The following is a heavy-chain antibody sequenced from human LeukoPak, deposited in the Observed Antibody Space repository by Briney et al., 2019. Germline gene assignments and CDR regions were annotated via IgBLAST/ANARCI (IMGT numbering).Heavy chain of an antibody. V-gene: IGHV3-23*01. Sequence: GGSLRLSCAASGFTFSRYAMSWVRQAPGKGVEWVSAISGSGGSTYCADSVKGRFTISRGNSKNTLYLQMNSLRAEDTAVYYCAKDRYDSSGYFDYWGQGTLVTVSS. CDR1: GFTFSRYA. CDR2: ISGSGGST. CDR3: AKDRYDSSGYFDY. D-gene: IGHD3-22*01. J-gene: IGHJ4*02.